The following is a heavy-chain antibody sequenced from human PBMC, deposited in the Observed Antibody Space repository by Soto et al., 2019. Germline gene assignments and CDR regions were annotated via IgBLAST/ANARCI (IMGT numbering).Heavy chain of an antibody. D-gene: IGHD4-17*01. CDR1: GFTFSSYG. Sequence: QEQLVESGGGVVQPGRSLRLSCAASGFTFSSYGMHWVRQAPGKGLEWVAVISYDGSNKYYADSVKGRFTISRDNSKNTLYLQMNSLRAEDTAVYYCAKDSQPDYVGGMDVWGQGTTVTVSS. CDR2: ISYDGSNK. J-gene: IGHJ6*02. V-gene: IGHV3-30*18. CDR3: AKDSQPDYVGGMDV.